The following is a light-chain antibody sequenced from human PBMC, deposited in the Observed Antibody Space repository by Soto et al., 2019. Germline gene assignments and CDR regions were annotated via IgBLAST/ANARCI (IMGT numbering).Light chain of an antibody. CDR2: GNN. Sequence: QSVLTQPPSVSGAPGQRVTISCTGSSSNIGAGYDVHWYQKLPGTAPKLLIYGNNNRPSGVPDRFSGSKSGTSASLAITGLQAEDEADYYCQSYDTSLSAVVFGGGTKLTVL. CDR1: SSNIGAGYD. J-gene: IGLJ3*02. V-gene: IGLV1-40*01. CDR3: QSYDTSLSAVV.